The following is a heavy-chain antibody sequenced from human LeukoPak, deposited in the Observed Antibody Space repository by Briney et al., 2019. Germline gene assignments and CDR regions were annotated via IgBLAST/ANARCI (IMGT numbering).Heavy chain of an antibody. CDR2: IYYSGST. Sequence: SETLSLTCTVSGGSISSYYWSWIRQPPGKGLGWIGYIYYSGSTNYNPSLKSRVTISVDTSKNQFSLKLSSVTAADTAVYYCARGRHDYYYYYYMDVWGKGTTVTISS. J-gene: IGHJ6*03. CDR3: ARGRHDYYYYYYMDV. V-gene: IGHV4-59*01. CDR1: GGSISSYY.